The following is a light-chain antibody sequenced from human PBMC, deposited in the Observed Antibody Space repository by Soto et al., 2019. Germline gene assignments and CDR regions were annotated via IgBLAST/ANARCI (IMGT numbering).Light chain of an antibody. CDR3: QQYDNWPHT. CDR1: QNLSRN. J-gene: IGKJ2*01. CDR2: GAS. V-gene: IGKV3-15*01. Sequence: EMVMTQSPATLSVSPGERATLSCRASQNLSRNLARYQQQPGQAPRLLIYGASTRATGIPARFSGSGSGTDFTLTISSLQSEDFAVYYCQQYDNWPHTFGQGTKLEIK.